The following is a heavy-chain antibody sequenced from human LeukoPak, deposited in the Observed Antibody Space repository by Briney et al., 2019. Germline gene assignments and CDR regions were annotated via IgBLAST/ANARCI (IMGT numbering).Heavy chain of an antibody. CDR1: GGSISSYY. Sequence: SETLSLTCTVSGGSISSYYWSWIRQPPGKGLEWIGYIYYSGSTNYNPSLKSRVTISVDTSKNQFSLKLSSVTAADTAVYYCARVSIAAAGTGDYYYGMDVWGQGTTVTVSS. D-gene: IGHD6-13*01. J-gene: IGHJ6*02. V-gene: IGHV4-59*08. CDR3: ARVSIAAAGTGDYYYGMDV. CDR2: IYYSGST.